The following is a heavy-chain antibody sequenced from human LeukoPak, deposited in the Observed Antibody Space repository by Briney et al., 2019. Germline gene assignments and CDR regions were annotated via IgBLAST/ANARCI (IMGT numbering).Heavy chain of an antibody. CDR3: ARDVRIDYYDSSGYQPTSFDY. CDR2: IWYDGSNK. D-gene: IGHD3-22*01. V-gene: IGHV3-33*01. Sequence: HPGGSLRLSCAASGFTFSSYGMHWVRQAPGKGLEWVAVIWYDGSNKYYADSVKGRFTISRDNSKNTLYLQMNSLRAEDTAVYYCARDVRIDYYDSSGYQPTSFDYWGQGTLVTVSS. CDR1: GFTFSSYG. J-gene: IGHJ4*02.